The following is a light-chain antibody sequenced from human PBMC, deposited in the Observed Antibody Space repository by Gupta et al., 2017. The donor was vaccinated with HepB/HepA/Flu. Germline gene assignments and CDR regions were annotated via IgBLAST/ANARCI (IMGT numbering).Light chain of an antibody. CDR1: QSVSRY. CDR3: QQRINWPLT. CDR2: DAS. V-gene: IGKV3-11*01. Sequence: EIVLTQSPVTLSLSPGERATLSCRASQSVSRYLAWYQQKPGQPPSLLVFDASNRATGVPARFSGSGSGTDFTLTISSLEPEDFAVYYCQQRINWPLTFGGGTXVEIK. J-gene: IGKJ4*01.